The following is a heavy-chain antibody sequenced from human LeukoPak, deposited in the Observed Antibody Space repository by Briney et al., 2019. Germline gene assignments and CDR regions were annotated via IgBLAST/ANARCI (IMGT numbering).Heavy chain of an antibody. J-gene: IGHJ3*01. D-gene: IGHD3-22*01. Sequence: GGSLRLSCAASGFTFSSYGMSWVRQAPGKGLEWVSAISGSGGSTYYADSVKGRFTISRDNSKNTLYLQMNSLRAEDTAVYYCAKLLHYDSSGYFETDAFDVWGQGTMVTVSS. CDR1: GFTFSSYG. CDR3: AKLLHYDSSGYFETDAFDV. V-gene: IGHV3-23*01. CDR2: ISGSGGST.